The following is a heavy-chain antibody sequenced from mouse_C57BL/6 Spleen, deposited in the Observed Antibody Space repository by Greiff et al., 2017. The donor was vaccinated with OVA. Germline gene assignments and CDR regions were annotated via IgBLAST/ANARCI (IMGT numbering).Heavy chain of an antibody. CDR1: GYTFTSYW. Sequence: QVQLKQSGAELVKPGASVKMSCKASGYTFTSYWITWVKQRPGQGLEWIGDIYPGSGSTNYNEKFKSKATLTVDTSSSTAYMQLSSLTSEDSAVYYCARDRGDDLYYFDYWGQGTTLTVSS. CDR3: ARDRGDDLYYFDY. CDR2: IYPGSGST. D-gene: IGHD3-2*01. J-gene: IGHJ2*01. V-gene: IGHV1-55*01.